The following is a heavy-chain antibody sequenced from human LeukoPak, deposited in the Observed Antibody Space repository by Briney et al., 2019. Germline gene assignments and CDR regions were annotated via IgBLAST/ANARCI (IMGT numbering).Heavy chain of an antibody. CDR3: VTTYSGGWNDY. J-gene: IGHJ4*02. CDR2: IYYSGST. D-gene: IGHD6-19*01. Sequence: TSETLSLTCTVSGGSISSGDYYWSWIRQPPGKGLEWIGYIYYSGSTYYNPSLKSRVTISVDTSKNQFSLRLSSVTAADTAVYYCVTTYSGGWNDYWGQGTLVTVSS. V-gene: IGHV4-30-4*01. CDR1: GGSISSGDYY.